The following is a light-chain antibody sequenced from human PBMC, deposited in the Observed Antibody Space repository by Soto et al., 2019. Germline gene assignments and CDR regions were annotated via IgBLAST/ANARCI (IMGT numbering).Light chain of an antibody. CDR2: DAS. Sequence: EIVMTQSPATLSVSPGERATLSCRASQSVSGKLAWYQQKPGQAPRLLIYDASTRATGIPARFSGSGSGTDFTLTISRLEPEDFAVYYCQQRSNWPPLTFGGGTKVDIK. V-gene: IGKV3-15*01. J-gene: IGKJ4*01. CDR1: QSVSGK. CDR3: QQRSNWPPLT.